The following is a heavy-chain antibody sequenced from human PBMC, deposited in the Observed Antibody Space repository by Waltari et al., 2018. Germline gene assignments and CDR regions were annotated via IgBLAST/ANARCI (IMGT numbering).Heavy chain of an antibody. V-gene: IGHV3-9*01. CDR3: TNLDDFLDV. J-gene: IGHJ6*02. Sequence: EAQLVESGGGLIQPGRSLRLSCAASGFTFDNYAMHWVREVQGKGLEWVASISWNSQSIGYADAVKGRFTISRDNAKKSLYLQMNSVRVEDTALYYCTNLDDFLDVWGQGTTVTVSS. CDR1: GFTFDNYA. CDR2: ISWNSQSI. D-gene: IGHD1-1*01.